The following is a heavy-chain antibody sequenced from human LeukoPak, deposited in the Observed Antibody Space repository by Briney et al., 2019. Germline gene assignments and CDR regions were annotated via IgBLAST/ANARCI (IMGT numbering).Heavy chain of an antibody. J-gene: IGHJ4*02. D-gene: IGHD4-17*01. V-gene: IGHV3-9*01. CDR2: ISWNSGSI. CDR3: AKDRDGDYIFDY. Sequence: GGSLRLSCVASGFTFDDYAMHWVRQAPGKGLEWVSGISWNSGSIGYADSVKGRFTISRDNAKNSLYLQMNSLRAEDTALYYCAKDRDGDYIFDYWGQGTLVTVSS. CDR1: GFTFDDYA.